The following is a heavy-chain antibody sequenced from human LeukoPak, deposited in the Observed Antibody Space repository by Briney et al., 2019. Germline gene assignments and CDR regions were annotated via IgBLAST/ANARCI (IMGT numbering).Heavy chain of an antibody. D-gene: IGHD3-22*01. CDR3: ARLTPHYDSSGYLNYGMDV. CDR1: GGSISGYY. J-gene: IGHJ6*02. CDR2: IYYSGST. Sequence: SETLSLTCTVSGGSISGYYWSWIRQPPGKGLEWIGSIYYSGSTYYNPSLKSRVTISVDTSKNQFSLKLSSVTAADTAVYYCARLTPHYDSSGYLNYGMDVWGQGTTVTVSS. V-gene: IGHV4-39*01.